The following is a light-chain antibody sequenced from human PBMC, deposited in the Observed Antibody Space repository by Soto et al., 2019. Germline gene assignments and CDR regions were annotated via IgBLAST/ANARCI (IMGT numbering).Light chain of an antibody. Sequence: QSALTQPPSVSAAPGQKVTISCSGSSSNIGGNSVSWYQQLPGTAPKPLIYDDDKRPSGIPDRFSGSKSGTSATLGITGFQTGDEADYYCGSWDSSLSAYVFATGTKVTVL. CDR1: SSNIGGNS. CDR2: DDD. CDR3: GSWDSSLSAYV. V-gene: IGLV1-51*01. J-gene: IGLJ1*01.